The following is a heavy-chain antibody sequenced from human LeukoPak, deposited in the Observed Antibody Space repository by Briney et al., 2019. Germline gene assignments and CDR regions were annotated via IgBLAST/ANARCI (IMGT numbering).Heavy chain of an antibody. D-gene: IGHD2/OR15-2a*01. CDR3: ARDRGVTYFAYYYYSMDV. CDR2: ISYDGSNK. CDR1: GFTFSSYA. J-gene: IGHJ6*02. V-gene: IGHV3-30*04. Sequence: GGSLRLSCAASGFTFSSYAMDWVRQAPGKGLEWVAVISYDGSNKYYADSVKGRFTISRDNSKNTLYLQMNSLRAQDTAVYYCARDRGVTYFAYYYYSMDVWGQGTTVTVSS.